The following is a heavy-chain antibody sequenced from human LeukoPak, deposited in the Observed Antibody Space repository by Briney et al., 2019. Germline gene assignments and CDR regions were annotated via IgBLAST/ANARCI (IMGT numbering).Heavy chain of an antibody. V-gene: IGHV3-15*01. Sequence: GGSLRLYCAASGFTFSNAWMSWVRQAPGKGLEWVGRIKSKTDGGTTDYAAPVKGRFTISRDDSKNTLYLQMNSMQIADTAVYYCTTNRRYYDSSGYYWGVTYYFDNWGQGPLVPVPP. CDR1: GFTFSNAW. D-gene: IGHD3-22*01. J-gene: IGHJ4*02. CDR2: IKSKTDGGTT. CDR3: TTNRRYYDSSGYYWGVTYYFDN.